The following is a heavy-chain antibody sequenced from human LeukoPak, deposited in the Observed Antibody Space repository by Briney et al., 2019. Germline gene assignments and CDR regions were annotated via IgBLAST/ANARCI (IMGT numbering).Heavy chain of an antibody. CDR1: GYNFIXSG. CDR2: ISAYNGNT. CDR3: ARVHDFWSGYMRD. Sequence: VXVSCKASGYNFIXSGVTWVRQAPGQGLEWMGWISAYNGNTNYAQKLQGRVTMTTDTSTSTAYMELRSLRSDDTAVYYCARVHDFWSGYMRDWGQGTLVTVSS. J-gene: IGHJ4*02. V-gene: IGHV1-18*04. D-gene: IGHD3-3*01.